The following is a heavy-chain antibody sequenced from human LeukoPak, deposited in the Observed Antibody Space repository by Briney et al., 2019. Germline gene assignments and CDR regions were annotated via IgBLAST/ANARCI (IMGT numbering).Heavy chain of an antibody. CDR3: ARDRLETLDY. CDR2: ISYDGSNK. J-gene: IGHJ4*02. CDR1: GFTFSSYA. Sequence: GGSLRLSCAASGFTFSSYAIHWVRQAPGKGLEWVAVISYDGSNKYYADSVKGRFTISRDNSKNTLYLQMNSLRAEDTAVYYCARDRLETLDYWGQGTLVTVSS. V-gene: IGHV3-30*04. D-gene: IGHD1-1*01.